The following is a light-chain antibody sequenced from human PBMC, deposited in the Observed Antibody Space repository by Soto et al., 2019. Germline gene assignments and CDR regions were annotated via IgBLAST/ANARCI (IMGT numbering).Light chain of an antibody. Sequence: EIVMTQSPATLSVSPGETATLCCRASQSVSYNLAWYQQQPGQGPRLLIYGAFTRATGIPARFSGSGSGTDFTLTISSLQSEDFAVYYCQQYKNWPPLTFGGGTKVEIK. CDR2: GAF. CDR1: QSVSYN. CDR3: QQYKNWPPLT. V-gene: IGKV3-15*01. J-gene: IGKJ4*01.